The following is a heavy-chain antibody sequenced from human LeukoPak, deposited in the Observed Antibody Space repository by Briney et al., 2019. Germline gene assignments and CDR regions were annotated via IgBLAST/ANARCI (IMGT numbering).Heavy chain of an antibody. D-gene: IGHD3-22*01. Sequence: ASVKVSCKASGYTFTSYGISWVRQAPGQGLEWMGWISAYNGNTNYAQKLQGRVTMTTDTSTSTAYMELRSLRSDDTAVYYCASSVTMIVVGAYAFDIWGQGTMVTVSS. V-gene: IGHV1-18*01. J-gene: IGHJ3*02. CDR2: ISAYNGNT. CDR1: GYTFTSYG. CDR3: ASSVTMIVVGAYAFDI.